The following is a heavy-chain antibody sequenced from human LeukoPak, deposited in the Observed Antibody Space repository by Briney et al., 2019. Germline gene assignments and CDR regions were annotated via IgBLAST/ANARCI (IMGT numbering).Heavy chain of an antibody. Sequence: GGSLRLSCAASGFTFSGSAIHWVRQASGKGLEWVGRIRSKANSYETTYVVSVKGRFTISRDDSKNTAYLQMNSLKTEDTAVYYCTIFGVVMGWGQGTLVTVSS. CDR3: TIFGVVMG. V-gene: IGHV3-73*01. D-gene: IGHD3-3*01. CDR1: GFTFSGSA. J-gene: IGHJ4*02. CDR2: IRSKANSYET.